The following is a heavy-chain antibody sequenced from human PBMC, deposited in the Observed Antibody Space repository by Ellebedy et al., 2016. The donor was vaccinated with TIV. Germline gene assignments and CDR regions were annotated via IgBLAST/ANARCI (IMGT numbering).Heavy chain of an antibody. D-gene: IGHD5-24*01. CDR1: GFTFSSYS. J-gene: IGHJ4*02. V-gene: IGHV3-48*01. Sequence: GGSLRLSXAASGFTFSSYSMNWVRQAPGKGLEWVSYISSSSSTIYYADSVKGRFTISRDNSKNTLYLQMNSLRAEDTAVYYCAKELEGWYFDYWGQGTLVTVSP. CDR3: AKELEGWYFDY. CDR2: ISSSSSTI.